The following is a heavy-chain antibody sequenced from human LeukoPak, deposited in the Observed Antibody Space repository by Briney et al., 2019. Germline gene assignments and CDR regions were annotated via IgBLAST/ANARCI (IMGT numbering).Heavy chain of an antibody. Sequence: GGSLRLSCAASGFTFRTYWMSWVRQAPGKGLEWVANIRQDGSDQYYVDSVKGRFTISRDNAKNSLFLQMNSLTVDDTAVYYCSGGSRFVDYWGQGTLVTVSS. CDR3: SGGSRFVDY. J-gene: IGHJ4*02. CDR1: GFTFRTYW. CDR2: IRQDGSDQ. D-gene: IGHD3-16*01. V-gene: IGHV3-7*01.